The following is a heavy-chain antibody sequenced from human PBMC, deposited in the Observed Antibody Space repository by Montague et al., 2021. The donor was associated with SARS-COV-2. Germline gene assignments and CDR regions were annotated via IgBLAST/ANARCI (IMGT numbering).Heavy chain of an antibody. CDR2: IYYSGST. V-gene: IGHV4-31*03. Sequence: TLSLTCTVSGGSISSGGYYWSWIRQHPGKGLEWIGYIYYSGSTYCNPSLKSRVTISVDTSKNQFSLKVSSVTAADTAVYYCARSPEPMIILIITSLNWYFDLWGRGTLVTVSS. D-gene: IGHD3-22*01. J-gene: IGHJ2*01. CDR3: ARSPEPMIILIITSLNWYFDL. CDR1: GGSISSGGYY.